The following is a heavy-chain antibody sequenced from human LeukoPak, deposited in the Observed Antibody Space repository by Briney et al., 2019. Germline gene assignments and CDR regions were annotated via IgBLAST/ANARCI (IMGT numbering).Heavy chain of an antibody. Sequence: AESLTLTCAASGFTFSSYSWNWIRQPPGKGLEWVSYISSSSSTKYYPDFEKSVFILSRDTTKKSLYLQITGLGAEDKAVYYCARVRGGYYFDSWGQGTLVTVSS. J-gene: IGHJ4*02. V-gene: IGHV3-48*01. CDR1: GFTFSSYS. D-gene: IGHD3-16*01. CDR2: ISSSSSTK. CDR3: ARVRGGYYFDS.